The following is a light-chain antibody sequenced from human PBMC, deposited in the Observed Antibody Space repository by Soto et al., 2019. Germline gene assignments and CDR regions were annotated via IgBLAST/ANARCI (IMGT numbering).Light chain of an antibody. J-gene: IGLJ3*02. CDR2: STN. CDR3: VLYLGRGISV. V-gene: IGLV8-61*01. Sequence: QTVVTQEPSFSVSPGGTVTLTCGLGSGSVSTSHYPSWHQQTPGQAPRPLIYSTNTRSSGVPDRFSGSILGNRAALTITGAQADDESHYYCVLYLGRGISVFGGGTKLT. CDR1: SGSVSTSHY.